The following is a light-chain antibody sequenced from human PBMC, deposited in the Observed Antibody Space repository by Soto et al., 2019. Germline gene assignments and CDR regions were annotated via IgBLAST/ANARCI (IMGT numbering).Light chain of an antibody. J-gene: IGLJ1*01. Sequence: QSALTQPASVSVSPGQSIAISCTGSSSDVGFYNYISWYQQHPGKVPKLIIYEVTNRPSGVSNRFSGSKSGNTASLTISGLQAEDEADYYCCSYTTSSTRVFGTGTKVTV. CDR3: CSYTTSSTRV. CDR1: SSDVGFYNY. V-gene: IGLV2-14*01. CDR2: EVT.